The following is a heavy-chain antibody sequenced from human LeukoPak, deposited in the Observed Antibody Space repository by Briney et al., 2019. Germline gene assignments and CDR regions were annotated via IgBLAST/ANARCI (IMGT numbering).Heavy chain of an antibody. CDR2: ISYDGSNK. Sequence: GGSLRLSCAASGFTFSSYGMHWVRQAPGKGLEWVAVISYDGSNKYYADSVKGRFTISRDNSKNTLYLQMNSLRAEDTAVYYCAKLNSGSPVYWGQGTLVTVSS. D-gene: IGHD1-26*01. CDR3: AKLNSGSPVY. CDR1: GFTFSSYG. J-gene: IGHJ4*02. V-gene: IGHV3-30*18.